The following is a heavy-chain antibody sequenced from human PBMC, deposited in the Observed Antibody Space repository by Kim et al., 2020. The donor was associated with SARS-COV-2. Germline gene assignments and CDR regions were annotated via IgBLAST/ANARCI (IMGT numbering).Heavy chain of an antibody. V-gene: IGHV5-51*01. CDR1: GYSFTSYW. CDR3: SRSNPYGSGSYYLSLPFDY. Sequence: GESLKISCKGSGYSFTSYWIGWVRQMPGKGLEWMGIIYPGDSDTRYSPSFQGQVTISADKSISTAYLQWSSLKASDTAMYFCSRSNPYGSGSYYLSLPFDYWGQGTLVTVSS. D-gene: IGHD3-10*01. J-gene: IGHJ4*02. CDR2: IYPGDSDT.